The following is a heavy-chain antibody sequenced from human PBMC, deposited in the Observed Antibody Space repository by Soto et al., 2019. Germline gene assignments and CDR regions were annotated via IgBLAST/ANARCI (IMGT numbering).Heavy chain of an antibody. CDR1: GFTFSSYA. CDR3: AKEELCVGATSFDY. CDR2: ISGSGGST. J-gene: IGHJ4*02. D-gene: IGHD1-26*01. V-gene: IGHV3-23*01. Sequence: EVQLLESGGGLVQPGGSLRLSCAASGFTFSSYAMRWVRQAPGKGLEWVSAISGSGGSTYYADSVKGRFTISRDNSKNSLYLQMNSLRAEDTAVYYFAKEELCVGATSFDYWGQGTLVSVSS.